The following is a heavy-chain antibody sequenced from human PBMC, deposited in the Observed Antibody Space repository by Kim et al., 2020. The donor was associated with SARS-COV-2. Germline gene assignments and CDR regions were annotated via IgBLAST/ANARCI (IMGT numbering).Heavy chain of an antibody. V-gene: IGHV3-74*01. CDR1: GIPFSGHW. CDR3: STGRYLELLY. CDR2: INGDGRST. J-gene: IGHJ4*02. Sequence: GGSLRLSCSASGIPFSGHWMLWVHQAPGQGLVWVSRINGDGRSTSYADSVKGRFTLSRDNAQNTLDLQMNSLRLDDTAVYFCSTGRYLELLYWGWGTLVT. D-gene: IGHD1-26*01.